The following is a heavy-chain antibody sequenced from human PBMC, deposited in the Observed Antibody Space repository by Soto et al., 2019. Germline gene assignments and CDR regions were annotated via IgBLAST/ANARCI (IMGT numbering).Heavy chain of an antibody. CDR1: GGSISSYY. CDR2: IYYSGST. V-gene: IGHV4-59*01. J-gene: IGHJ4*02. CDR3: ARGGGAYYKGEFDY. D-gene: IGHD3-3*01. Sequence: SETLSLTCTVSGGSISSYYWSWIRQPPGKGLEWIGYIYYSGSTNYNPSLKSRVTISVDTSKNQFSLKLSSVTAADTAVYYCARGGGAYYKGEFDYWGQGTLVTVSS.